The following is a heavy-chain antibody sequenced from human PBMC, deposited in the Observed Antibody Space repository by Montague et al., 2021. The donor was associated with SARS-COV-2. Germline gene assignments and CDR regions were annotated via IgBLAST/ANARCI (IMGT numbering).Heavy chain of an antibody. V-gene: IGHV4-61*02. CDR1: GGSISSGSYY. D-gene: IGHD5-12*01. CDR3: ARDRPPEATTFHYYYYGMDV. Sequence: TLSLTCTVSGGSISSGSYYWSWIRQPAGKGLEWIGRIYTSGSTNYNPSLKSRVTISVDTSKNQFSLKLSSVTAADTAVYYCARDRPPEATTFHYYYYGMDVWGQGTTVTVSS. CDR2: IYTSGST. J-gene: IGHJ6*02.